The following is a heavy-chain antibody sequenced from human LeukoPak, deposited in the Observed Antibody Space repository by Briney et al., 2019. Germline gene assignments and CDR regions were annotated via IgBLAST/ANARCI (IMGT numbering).Heavy chain of an antibody. CDR2: IYYSGST. D-gene: IGHD4-17*01. V-gene: IGHV4-31*03. CDR3: ARGAYGDSLSWFDP. CDR1: GGSISSGGYY. J-gene: IGHJ5*02. Sequence: SETLSLTCTVSGGSISSGGYYWSWIRHHPGKGLEWIGYIYYSGSTHYNPSLKSRVTISVDTSKNQFSLKLSSVTAADSAVYYCARGAYGDSLSWFDPWGQGTLVTVSS.